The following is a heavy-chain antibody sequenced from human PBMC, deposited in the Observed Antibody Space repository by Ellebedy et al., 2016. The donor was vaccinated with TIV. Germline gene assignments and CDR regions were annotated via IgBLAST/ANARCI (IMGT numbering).Heavy chain of an antibody. CDR3: ARDLTYGDYPDAFDI. J-gene: IGHJ3*02. V-gene: IGHV1-2*02. CDR2: INPNSGGT. D-gene: IGHD4-17*01. CDR1: GYTFTGYY. Sequence: AASVKVSCKASGYTFTGYYMHWVRQAPGQGLEWMGWINPNSGGTNYAQKFQGRVTMTRDTSISTAYMELSRLRSDDTAVYYCARDLTYGDYPDAFDIWGQGTMVTVSS.